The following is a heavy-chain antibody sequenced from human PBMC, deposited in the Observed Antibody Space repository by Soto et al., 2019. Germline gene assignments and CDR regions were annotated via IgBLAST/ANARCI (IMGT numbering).Heavy chain of an antibody. D-gene: IGHD6-13*01. CDR1: GFTFSNYG. V-gene: IGHV3-33*01. J-gene: IGHJ6*02. Sequence: QVQVVESGGGVVQPGRSLRLSCAASGFTFSNYGMHWVRQAPGKGLEWVAATWYDGTNKYYVDSVKGRFTISRDNSKNTLYLQMDSLRAEDTGVYYCARDRVSVAVGGDFAMDVWGHGTTVTVSS. CDR2: TWYDGTNK. CDR3: ARDRVSVAVGGDFAMDV.